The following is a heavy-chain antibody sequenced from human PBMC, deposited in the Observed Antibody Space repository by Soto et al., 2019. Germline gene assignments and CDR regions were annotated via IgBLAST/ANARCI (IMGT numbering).Heavy chain of an antibody. J-gene: IGHJ4*02. CDR3: ARASTTVTTLDY. CDR2: IYHSGST. D-gene: IGHD4-17*01. Sequence: PSETLSLTCAVSGGSISRGGYYSSWIRQPPGKGLEWIGYIYHSGSTYYNPSLKSRVTISVDRSKNQFSLKLSSVTAADTAVYYCARASTTVTTLDYWGQGTLVTVSS. CDR1: GGSISRGGYY. V-gene: IGHV4-30-2*01.